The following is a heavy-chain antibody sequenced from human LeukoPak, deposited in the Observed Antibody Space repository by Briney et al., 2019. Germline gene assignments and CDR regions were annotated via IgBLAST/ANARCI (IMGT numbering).Heavy chain of an antibody. V-gene: IGHV2-5*02. CDR2: VYWDDDK. CDR1: GFSLSTSGVG. D-gene: IGHD3-10*01. J-gene: IGHJ4*02. CDR3: ARRGSGGPFDY. Sequence: SGPTLVKPTQTLTLTCTFSGFSLSTSGVGVGWVRQPPGKALEWLALVYWDDDKRYSPSLKSRLTITKNTSKNQVVLTMTNMDPVDTATYYCARRGSGGPFDYWGQGTLVTVFS.